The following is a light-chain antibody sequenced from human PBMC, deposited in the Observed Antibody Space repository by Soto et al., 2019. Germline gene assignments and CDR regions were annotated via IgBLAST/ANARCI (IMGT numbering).Light chain of an antibody. Sequence: DIQLTQSPSFLSASVGDRVTITCRASQGISNFLAWYQQKPEKAPKLLIYGASTLQSGVPSRFSGSGSGTEFTLTISSLQPEDFATYYCQRLTRFPTWTFGQGTKVEIK. V-gene: IGKV1-9*01. CDR1: QGISNF. CDR2: GAS. J-gene: IGKJ1*01. CDR3: QRLTRFPTWT.